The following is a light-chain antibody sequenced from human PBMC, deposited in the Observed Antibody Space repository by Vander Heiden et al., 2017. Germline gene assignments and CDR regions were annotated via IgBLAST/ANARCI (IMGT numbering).Light chain of an antibody. J-gene: IGKJ3*01. CDR2: WAS. CDR1: QSLFYSSNNKDY. CDR3: QQYFTTPFT. V-gene: IGKV4-1*01. Sequence: DVVMTQSPDSLAVSLGERAAIKCMSSQSLFYSSNNKDYVAWYQQRPGQPPKLLIYWASTRESGFPDRFSGSGSGTDFTLTINSLQAEDVAVYFCQQYFTTPFTFGPGTKVNIK.